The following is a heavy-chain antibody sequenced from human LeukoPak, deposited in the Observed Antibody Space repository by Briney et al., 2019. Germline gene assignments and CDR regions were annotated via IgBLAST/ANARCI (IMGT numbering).Heavy chain of an antibody. Sequence: PGGSLRLSCAASGFTFSSYAMHWVRQAPGKGLEWVAVISYDGSNKYYADSVKGRFTISRDNSKNTLYLQMNSLRAEDTAVYYCARPSTPYSSSWRTADYWGQGTLVTVSS. CDR3: ARPSTPYSSSWRTADY. D-gene: IGHD6-13*01. CDR2: ISYDGSNK. V-gene: IGHV3-30-3*01. J-gene: IGHJ4*02. CDR1: GFTFSSYA.